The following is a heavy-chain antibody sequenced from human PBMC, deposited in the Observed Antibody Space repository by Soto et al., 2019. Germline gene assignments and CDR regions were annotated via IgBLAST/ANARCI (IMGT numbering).Heavy chain of an antibody. Sequence: QVQLVESGGGVVQPGRSLRLSCAASGFTFSSYGMHWVRQAPGKGLEWVAVISYDGSNKYYADSVKGRFTISRDNSKNTLYLQMNSLRAEDTAVYYCAKDLVRYCGGDCSYYYYYGMDVWGQGTTVTVSS. J-gene: IGHJ6*02. CDR3: AKDLVRYCGGDCSYYYYYGMDV. V-gene: IGHV3-30*18. CDR2: ISYDGSNK. CDR1: GFTFSSYG. D-gene: IGHD2-21*02.